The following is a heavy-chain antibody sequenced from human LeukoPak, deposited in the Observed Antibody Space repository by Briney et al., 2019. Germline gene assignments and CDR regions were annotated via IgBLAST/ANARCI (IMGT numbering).Heavy chain of an antibody. J-gene: IGHJ4*02. Sequence: PGGSLRLSCATSGFSFSSYAMSWVRQAPGKGLEWVSVIYSGGTTYYADSVKGRFTISRDNSKNTLYLQMNSLRVEDTAVYYCNGRALWLGEIYWDWGQGTLVTVSS. CDR3: NGRALWLGEIYWD. CDR1: GFSFSSYA. D-gene: IGHD3-10*01. CDR2: IYSGGTT. V-gene: IGHV3-53*01.